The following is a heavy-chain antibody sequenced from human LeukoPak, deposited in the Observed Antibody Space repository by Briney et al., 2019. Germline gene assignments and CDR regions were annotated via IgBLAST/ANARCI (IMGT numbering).Heavy chain of an antibody. J-gene: IGHJ4*02. D-gene: IGHD3-22*01. Sequence: SETLSLTCTVSGGSISSNGYYWGWIRQPPGKGLEWIGSFYYTGSTFYSPSLKSRVTISVDRSKNQFSLKLSSVTAADTAVYYCARGGSSGYTLFDYWGQGTLVTVSS. CDR2: FYYTGST. V-gene: IGHV4-39*07. CDR3: ARGGSSGYTLFDY. CDR1: GGSISSNGYY.